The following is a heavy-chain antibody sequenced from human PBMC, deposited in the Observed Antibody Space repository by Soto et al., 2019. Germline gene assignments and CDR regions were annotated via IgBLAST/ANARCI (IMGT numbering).Heavy chain of an antibody. V-gene: IGHV1-69*08. D-gene: IGHD1-1*01. CDR1: GGTFSSYT. Sequence: QVQLVQSGAEVKKPGSSVKVSCKASGGTFSSYTITWVRQAPGQGLEWLGRIIPIFGVTNYAQKFQARVTITADRSTTTAYMELSRLISEDTAVYYCVRDWESTTQTWGFGDSWGQGTLVTVSS. CDR3: VRDWESTTQTWGFGDS. CDR2: IIPIFGVT. J-gene: IGHJ4*02.